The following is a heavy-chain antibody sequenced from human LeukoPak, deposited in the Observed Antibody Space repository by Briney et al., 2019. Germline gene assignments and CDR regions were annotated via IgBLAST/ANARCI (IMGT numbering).Heavy chain of an antibody. CDR2: ISGSGGST. CDR1: GITLSNYG. V-gene: IGHV3-23*01. CDR3: AKRGVVIRVILVGFHKEAYYFDS. D-gene: IGHD3-22*01. J-gene: IGHJ4*02. Sequence: GESLRLSCAVSGITLSNYGMSWGRQAPGKGLEWVAGISGSGGSTNYADSVKGRFFISRDNPKNTLYLQMNSLRAEDTAVYFCAKRGVVIRVILVGFHKEAYYFDSWGQGALVTVSS.